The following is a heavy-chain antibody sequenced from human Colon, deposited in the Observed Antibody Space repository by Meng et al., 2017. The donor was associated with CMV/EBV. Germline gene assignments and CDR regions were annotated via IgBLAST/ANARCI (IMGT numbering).Heavy chain of an antibody. CDR3: AREDYHFGSGSLFDY. Sequence: GGSLRLSCAASGFTVSSDYMSWVRQAPGKGLEWVANIKYDGSEKYYGDSVRGRFTISRDNAENSLLLQIDSLRADDTAVYYCAREDYHFGSGSLFDYWGQGALVTVSS. D-gene: IGHD3-10*01. J-gene: IGHJ4*02. V-gene: IGHV3-7*01. CDR1: GFTVSSDY. CDR2: IKYDGSEK.